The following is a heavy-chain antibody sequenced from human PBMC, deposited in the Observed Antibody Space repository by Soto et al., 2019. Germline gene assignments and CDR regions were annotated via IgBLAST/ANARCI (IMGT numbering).Heavy chain of an antibody. CDR2: IYYSGST. Sequence: SETLSLTCTVSGGSISSSSYYWGWIRQPPGKGLEWIGSIYYSGSTYYNPSLKSRVTISVDTSKNQFSLKLSSVTAADTAVYYCASHGNDILTGYFAGVFDYWGQGTLVTVSS. J-gene: IGHJ4*02. CDR3: ASHGNDILTGYFAGVFDY. D-gene: IGHD3-9*01. CDR1: GGSISSSSYY. V-gene: IGHV4-39*01.